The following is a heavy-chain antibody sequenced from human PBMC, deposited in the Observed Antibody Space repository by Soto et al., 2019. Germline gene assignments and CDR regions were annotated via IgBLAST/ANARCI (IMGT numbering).Heavy chain of an antibody. CDR1: GCTFSTYG. J-gene: IGHJ4*02. CDR2: ISYDGSVK. CDR3: AQDFKYLAKLFDY. V-gene: IGHV3-30*18. D-gene: IGHD2-2*01. Sequence: QVQLVESGGGVVQPGRSLRLSCVASGCTFSTYGMHCVRQAPGKGLEWVAFISYDGSVKYYVDSVKGRFTISRDNSKSTLYLEMDSLRAEDTAVYYCAQDFKYLAKLFDYWGQGTRVTVSS.